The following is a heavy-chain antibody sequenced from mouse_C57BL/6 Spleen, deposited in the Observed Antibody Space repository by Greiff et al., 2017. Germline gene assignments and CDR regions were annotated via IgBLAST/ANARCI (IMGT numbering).Heavy chain of an antibody. CDR2: IDPEDGET. CDR3: ARGPAWFAY. V-gene: IGHV14-2*01. J-gene: IGHJ3*01. CDR1: GFNIKDYY. Sequence: VQLQQSGAELVKPGASVKLSCTASGFNIKDYYMHWVKQRTEQGLEWIGRIDPEDGETKYAPKFQGKATITADTSSNTAYLRLSSLTSEDTAVYYCARGPAWFAYWGQGTLVTVSA.